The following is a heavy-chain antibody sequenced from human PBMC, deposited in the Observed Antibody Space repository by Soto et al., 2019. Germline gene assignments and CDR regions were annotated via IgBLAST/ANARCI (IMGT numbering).Heavy chain of an antibody. J-gene: IGHJ4*02. CDR3: AGAAYNKGPFVY. D-gene: IGHD1-1*01. Sequence: PSETLSLTCTVSGGSITVYYLNWIRQPAGKGLEWIGHIYTSGTTNYNPSFKSRVTMSLDTSQNQFSLRLTSVTAADPAVYYCAGAAYNKGPFVYSGQGTPVTVS. CDR1: GGSITVYY. V-gene: IGHV4-4*07. CDR2: IYTSGTT.